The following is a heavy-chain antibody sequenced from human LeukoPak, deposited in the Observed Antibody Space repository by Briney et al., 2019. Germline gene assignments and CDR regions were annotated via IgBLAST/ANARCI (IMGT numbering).Heavy chain of an antibody. CDR1: GGSISTSNYY. CDR2: IFYSGST. D-gene: IGHD5-18*01. CDR3: AKSYGYGFGDI. J-gene: IGHJ3*02. Sequence: SETLSLTCTVSGGSISTSNYYWRWLRQPPGRGLEWIGNIFYSGSTYYSPSLMCRVTISLDTSRNQFCLKLNSVTAADRAVYYCAKSYGYGFGDIWGQGTMVTVSS. V-gene: IGHV4-39*07.